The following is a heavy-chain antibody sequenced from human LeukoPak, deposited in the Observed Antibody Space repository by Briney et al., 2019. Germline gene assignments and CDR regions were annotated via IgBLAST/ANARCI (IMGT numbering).Heavy chain of an antibody. CDR1: GGSFSGYY. CDR3: ASQKGVAAPDY. Sequence: SETLSLTCAVYGGSFSGYYWSWIRQPPGKGLEWIGEINHSGSTNYNPSLKSRVTISVDTSKNQFSLKLSSVTAADTAVYYCASQKGVAAPDYWGQGTLVTVSS. D-gene: IGHD2-15*01. J-gene: IGHJ4*02. V-gene: IGHV4-34*01. CDR2: INHSGST.